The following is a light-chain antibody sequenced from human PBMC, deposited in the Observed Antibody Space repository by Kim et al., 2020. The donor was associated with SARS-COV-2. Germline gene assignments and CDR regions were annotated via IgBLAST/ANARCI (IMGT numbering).Light chain of an antibody. V-gene: IGKV1-33*01. CDR1: QDISNN. CDR3: QQYDNLPLT. CDR2: SAS. Sequence: DIQMTQSPSSLSAFVGDRVTITCQASQDISNNLNWYQHKPGKAPKLLIYSASNLETGVPSRFSGSGSGTHFTFTISSLQPEDIAAYYCQQYDNLPLTFGGGTKVDIK. J-gene: IGKJ4*01.